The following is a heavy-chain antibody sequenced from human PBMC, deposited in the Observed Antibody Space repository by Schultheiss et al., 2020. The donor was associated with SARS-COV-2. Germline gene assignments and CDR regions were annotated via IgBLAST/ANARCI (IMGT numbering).Heavy chain of an antibody. V-gene: IGHV4-59*01. D-gene: IGHD4-23*01. CDR1: GGSISSYY. CDR3: ARESSDTDYGGNFGY. Sequence: SQTLSLTCTVSGGSISSYYWSWIRPPPGKGLEWIGYIYYSGITNYNPSLRSRVTISVDTSKNQFSLKLSSVTAADTAVYYCARESSDTDYGGNFGYWGQGTLVTGSA. J-gene: IGHJ4*02. CDR2: IYYSGIT.